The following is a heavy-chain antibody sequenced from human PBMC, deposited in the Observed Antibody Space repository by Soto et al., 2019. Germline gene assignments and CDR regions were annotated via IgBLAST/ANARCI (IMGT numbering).Heavy chain of an antibody. D-gene: IGHD6-13*01. V-gene: IGHV1-2*04. CDR3: ARQQLVPYYYYGMDV. Sequence: ASVKVSCKASGYTFTGYYMHWVRQAPGQGLEWMGWINPNSGGTNYAQKFQGWVTMTRDTSISTAYMELSRLRSDDTAVYYCARQQLVPYYYYGMDVWGHGTPVTSP. CDR1: GYTFTGYY. J-gene: IGHJ6*02. CDR2: INPNSGGT.